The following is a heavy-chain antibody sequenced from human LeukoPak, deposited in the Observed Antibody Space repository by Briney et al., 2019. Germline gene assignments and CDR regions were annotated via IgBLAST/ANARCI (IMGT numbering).Heavy chain of an antibody. CDR2: IYPGDSDT. D-gene: IGHD2-2*01. V-gene: IGHV5-51*01. Sequence: GESLKISCKGSGYSFTSYWIGWARQMPGKGLEWMGIIYPGDSDTRYSPSFQGQVTISADKSISTAYLQWSSLKASDTAMYYCARPEGYCSSTSCPPAYWGQGTLVTVSS. J-gene: IGHJ4*02. CDR1: GYSFTSYW. CDR3: ARPEGYCSSTSCPPAY.